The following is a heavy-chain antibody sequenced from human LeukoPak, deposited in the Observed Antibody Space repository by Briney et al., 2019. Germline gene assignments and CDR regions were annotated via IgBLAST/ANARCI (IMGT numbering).Heavy chain of an antibody. V-gene: IGHV3-23*01. J-gene: IGHJ5*02. Sequence: GGSLRLSCAASGFTFSSYAMSWVRQAPGKGLEWVSAISGSGGSTHYADSVKGRFTISRDNSKNTLYLQMNSLRAEDTAVYYCAKVVYSGYGRGPFDPWGQGTLVTVSS. CDR3: AKVVYSGYGRGPFDP. D-gene: IGHD5-12*01. CDR1: GFTFSSYA. CDR2: ISGSGGST.